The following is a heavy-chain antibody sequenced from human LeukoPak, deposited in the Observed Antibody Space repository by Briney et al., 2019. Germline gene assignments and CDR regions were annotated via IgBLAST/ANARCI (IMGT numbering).Heavy chain of an antibody. V-gene: IGHV4-59*12. D-gene: IGHD6-13*01. Sequence: SESLSLTCTVSGGSISSYYWSWIRQPPGKGLEWIGYIYYSGSTNYNPSLKSRVTISVDTSKNQFSLKLSSVTAADTAVYFCARGPAAGTHYYYYYYMDVWGKGTTVTVSS. CDR2: IYYSGST. CDR3: ARGPAAGTHYYYYYYMDV. CDR1: GGSISSYY. J-gene: IGHJ6*03.